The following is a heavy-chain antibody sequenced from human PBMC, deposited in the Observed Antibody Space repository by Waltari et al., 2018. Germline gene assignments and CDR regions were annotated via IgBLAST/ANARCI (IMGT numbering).Heavy chain of an antibody. Sequence: EVQVEESGGGLVQPGRSLRLSCTASGFTFGDYAMSWFRQAPGKGLEWVGFIGSKTDGGTAEDAASVKGRFTISRDDSKSIASLQMDSLKTDDTAVYFCTRGGASVAPVYWGQGTLVTVSS. V-gene: IGHV3-49*03. J-gene: IGHJ4*02. CDR3: TRGGASVAPVY. CDR2: IGSKTDGGTA. CDR1: GFTFGDYA. D-gene: IGHD6-19*01.